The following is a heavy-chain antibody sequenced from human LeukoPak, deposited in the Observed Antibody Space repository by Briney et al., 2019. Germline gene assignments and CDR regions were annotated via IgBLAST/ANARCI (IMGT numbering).Heavy chain of an antibody. CDR2: MNPNSGYT. V-gene: IGHV1-8*01. D-gene: IGHD3-22*01. J-gene: IGHJ4*02. Sequence: ASVTVSCKASGYTFTSYDINWVRQATGQGLEWMAWMNPNSGYTGYAQKFQGRVTMTRNTSMSTAYMELSSLRSEDTAVYYCVRSRADRSGYYYFDYWGQGTLVTVSS. CDR3: VRSRADRSGYYYFDY. CDR1: GYTFTSYD.